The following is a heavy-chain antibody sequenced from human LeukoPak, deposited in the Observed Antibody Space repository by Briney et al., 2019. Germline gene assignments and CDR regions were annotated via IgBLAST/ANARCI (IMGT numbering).Heavy chain of an antibody. CDR1: GYTFTSYG. Sequence: ASVKGSCKASGYTFTSYGISWVRQAPGQGLEWIGWISSHNCNTNYAQKLQGTVTMTTDTSTSTAYMELRSLRADDTALYCCARVGYYDFWSGSYYYYMGVWGKGTTVTVSS. CDR3: ARVGYYDFWSGSYYYYMGV. J-gene: IGHJ6*03. D-gene: IGHD3-3*01. V-gene: IGHV1-18*01. CDR2: ISSHNCNT.